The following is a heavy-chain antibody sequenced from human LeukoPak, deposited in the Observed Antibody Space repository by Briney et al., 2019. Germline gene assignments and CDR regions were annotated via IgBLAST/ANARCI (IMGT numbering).Heavy chain of an antibody. Sequence: GGSLRLSCTASGFTFGDYAMSWVRQAPGKGLEWVGFIRSKAYGGTTEYAASVKGRFTISRDDSKSIAYLQMNSLKTEDTAVYYCTSTSIAASWGQGTLVTVSS. CDR1: GFTFGDYA. V-gene: IGHV3-49*04. D-gene: IGHD6-6*01. CDR3: TSTSIAAS. CDR2: IRSKAYGGTT. J-gene: IGHJ4*02.